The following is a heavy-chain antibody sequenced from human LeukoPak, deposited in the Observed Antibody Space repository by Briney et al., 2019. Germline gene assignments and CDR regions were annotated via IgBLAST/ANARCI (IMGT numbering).Heavy chain of an antibody. Sequence: GGSLRLSCAASGFTFDDYAMHWVRQAPGKGLEWVSGISWNSGSIGYADSVKGRFTISRDNAKNSLYLQMNSLRAEDTAVYYCARDSSGPDYWGQGTLVTASS. CDR3: ARDSSGPDY. CDR2: ISWNSGSI. CDR1: GFTFDDYA. J-gene: IGHJ4*02. V-gene: IGHV3-9*01. D-gene: IGHD6-6*01.